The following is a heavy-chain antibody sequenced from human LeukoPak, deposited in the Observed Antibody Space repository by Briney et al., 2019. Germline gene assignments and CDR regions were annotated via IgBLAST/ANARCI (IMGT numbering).Heavy chain of an antibody. V-gene: IGHV3-30*02. J-gene: IGHJ4*02. Sequence: GGSLRLSCAASGFTFSSYWMHWVRQAPGKGLEWVAYIRYDGSDKHYGDSVKGRFTISRDDSKNTLYLQMSSLRAEDTAVYYCAKDWDYNFWSNYDHWGQGILVTVSS. CDR1: GFTFSSYW. CDR3: AKDWDYNFWSNYDH. D-gene: IGHD3-3*01. CDR2: IRYDGSDK.